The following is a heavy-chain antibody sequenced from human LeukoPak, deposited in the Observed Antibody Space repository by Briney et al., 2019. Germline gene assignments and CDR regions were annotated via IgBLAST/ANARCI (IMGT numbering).Heavy chain of an antibody. J-gene: IGHJ4*02. D-gene: IGHD1-26*01. CDR1: GWAFRGYY. V-gene: IGHV4-34*01. CDR2: INHSGST. CDR3: ARGGRLVGATDLFGY. Sequence: LGPPSPPRPGLGWAFRGYYWGGVRPPPGKGGGWVGGINHSGSTNYNPSLKSRVTISVDTSKNQFSLKLSSVTAADTAVYYCARGGRLVGATDLFGYWGQGTLVTVSS.